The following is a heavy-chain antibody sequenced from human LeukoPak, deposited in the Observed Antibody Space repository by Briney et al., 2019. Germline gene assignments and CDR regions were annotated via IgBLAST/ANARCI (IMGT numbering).Heavy chain of an antibody. D-gene: IGHD2-15*01. CDR1: GGSIGSDNLY. Sequence: PSETLSLTCTVSGGSIGSDNLYWGWIRQPPGKGLEWLGSIYYNGITYYNPSLKSRGTIVEDMSKNPLSLTLSSVTAADTAVYYCARLLILAAGPEDSPFDSWGQGILVTVSS. CDR3: ARLLILAAGPEDSPFDS. CDR2: IYYNGIT. J-gene: IGHJ4*02. V-gene: IGHV4-39*01.